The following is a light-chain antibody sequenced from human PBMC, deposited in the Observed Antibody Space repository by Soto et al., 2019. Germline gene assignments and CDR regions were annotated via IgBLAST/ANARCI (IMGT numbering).Light chain of an antibody. CDR2: EAF. Sequence: EIVLTHSPATLSLSPWERATLSCRASQNVANSLAWSRQKPGQAPSLLIFEAFKRATDIPARFSGGGSGTYFTLTISRLESEDVAVYYCQQRIIWPWTFSQGAKLEI. CDR3: QQRIIWPWT. CDR1: QNVANS. V-gene: IGKV3-11*01. J-gene: IGKJ2*01.